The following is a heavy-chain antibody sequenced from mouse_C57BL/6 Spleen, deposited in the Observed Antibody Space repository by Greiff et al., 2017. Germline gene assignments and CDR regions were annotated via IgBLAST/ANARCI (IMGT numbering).Heavy chain of an antibody. D-gene: IGHD2-10*01. J-gene: IGHJ1*03. CDR2: IDPETGGT. CDR1: GYTFTDYE. V-gene: IGHV1-15*01. CDR3: TRGLHSFDV. Sequence: VKLVESGAELVRPGASVTLSCKASGYTFTDYEMHWVKQTPVHGLEWIGAIDPETGGTAYNQKFKGKAILTADKSSSTAYMELRSLTSEDSAVYYCTRGLHSFDVWGTGTTVTVSS.